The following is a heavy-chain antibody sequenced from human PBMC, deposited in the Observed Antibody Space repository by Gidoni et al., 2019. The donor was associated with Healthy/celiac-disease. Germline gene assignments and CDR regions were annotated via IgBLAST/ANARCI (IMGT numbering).Heavy chain of an antibody. Sequence: EVQLVESGGGLVQPGRSLRLSCAASGFTFDDYAMHWVRQAPGKGLEWVSGISWNSGSIGYADSVKGRFTISRDNAKNSLYLQMNSLRAEDTALYYCAKDMMYSSGGDCWGQGTLVTVSS. V-gene: IGHV3-9*01. CDR2: ISWNSGSI. CDR3: AKDMMYSSGGDC. D-gene: IGHD6-19*01. CDR1: GFTFDDYA. J-gene: IGHJ4*02.